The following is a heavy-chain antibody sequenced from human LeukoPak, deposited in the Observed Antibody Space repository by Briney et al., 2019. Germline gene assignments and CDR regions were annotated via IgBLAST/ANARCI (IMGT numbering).Heavy chain of an antibody. D-gene: IGHD3-22*01. Sequence: GGSLRLSCVASGFTFVSHWMTWVRQAPGKGLEWVSFISSSSSYIYYADSMKGRFTISRDNAKNSLYLQMNSLRAEDTAVYYCAREYYYDSSGYSGYWGQGTLVTVSS. CDR2: ISSSSSYI. CDR1: GFTFVSHW. J-gene: IGHJ4*02. CDR3: AREYYYDSSGYSGY. V-gene: IGHV3-21*01.